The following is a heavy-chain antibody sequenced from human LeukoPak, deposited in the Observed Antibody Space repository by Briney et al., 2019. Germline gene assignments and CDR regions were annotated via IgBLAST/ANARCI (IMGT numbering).Heavy chain of an antibody. Sequence: PGGSLRLSCAASGFTFSSYSMNWVRQAPGKGLEWVSSISSSSSYIYYADSVKGRFTISRDNAKNSLYLQMNSLRAEDTAVYYCARVGVRGYYYYGMDVWGQGTTVTVSS. J-gene: IGHJ6*02. CDR1: GFTFSSYS. V-gene: IGHV3-21*04. D-gene: IGHD3-10*01. CDR3: ARVGVRGYYYYGMDV. CDR2: ISSSSSYI.